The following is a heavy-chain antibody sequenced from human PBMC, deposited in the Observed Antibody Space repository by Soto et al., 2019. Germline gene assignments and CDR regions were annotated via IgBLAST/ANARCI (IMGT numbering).Heavy chain of an antibody. CDR3: ASTIFGVVSHYY. D-gene: IGHD3-3*01. J-gene: IGHJ4*02. CDR1: GFTFSSYW. Sequence: GGSLRLSCAASGFTFSSYWMHWVRQAPGKGLVWVSRINSDGSSTSYADSVKGRFTISRDNAKNTLYLQMNSLRAEDTAVYYCASTIFGVVSHYYWGQGTLVTVSS. V-gene: IGHV3-74*01. CDR2: INSDGSST.